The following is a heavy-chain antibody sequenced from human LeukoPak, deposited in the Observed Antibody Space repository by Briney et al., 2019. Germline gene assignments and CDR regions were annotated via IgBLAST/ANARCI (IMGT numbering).Heavy chain of an antibody. V-gene: IGHV3-21*01. D-gene: IGHD5-18*01. CDR1: GFTFSSYS. J-gene: IGHJ4*02. CDR3: ARETEDTAMVKFDY. Sequence: PGGSLRLSCAASGFTFSSYSMNWVRQAPGKGLEWVSSISSSSSYIYYADSVKGRFTISRDNAKNSLYLQMNSLRAEDTAVYYCARETEDTAMVKFDYWGQGTLVTVSS. CDR2: ISSSSSYI.